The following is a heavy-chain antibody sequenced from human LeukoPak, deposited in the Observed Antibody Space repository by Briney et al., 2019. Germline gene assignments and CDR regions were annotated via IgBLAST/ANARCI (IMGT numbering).Heavy chain of an antibody. Sequence: PSETLSLTCTVPGGSISSYYWNWIRQPPGKGLEWIGYIYYSGSTYYNPSLKSRVTISVDTSKNQFSLKLSSVTAADTAVYYCARDVGATPGYFDYWGQGTLVTVSS. D-gene: IGHD1-26*01. CDR1: GGSISSYY. CDR2: IYYSGST. CDR3: ARDVGATPGYFDY. J-gene: IGHJ4*02. V-gene: IGHV4-59*01.